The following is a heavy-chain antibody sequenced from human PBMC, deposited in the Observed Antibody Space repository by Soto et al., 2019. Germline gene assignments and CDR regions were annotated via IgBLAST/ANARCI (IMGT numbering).Heavy chain of an antibody. D-gene: IGHD1-26*01. Sequence: GGSLRLSCAASGFTFSSYAMHWVRQAPGKGLEWVAVISYDGSNKYYADSVKGRFTISRDNSKNTLYLQMNSLRAEDTAVYYCARVLGSYQDYWGQGTLVTVSS. CDR2: ISYDGSNK. J-gene: IGHJ4*02. CDR1: GFTFSSYA. V-gene: IGHV3-30-3*01. CDR3: ARVLGSYQDY.